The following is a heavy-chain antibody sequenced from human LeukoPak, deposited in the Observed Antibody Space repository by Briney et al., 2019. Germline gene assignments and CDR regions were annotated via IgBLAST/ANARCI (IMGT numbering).Heavy chain of an antibody. CDR3: TIDAPVDY. V-gene: IGHV3-15*01. CDR2: IKSKTDGGTT. D-gene: IGHD5-12*01. J-gene: IGHJ4*02. Sequence: GGSLRLSCAASGFTISNAWMNWVRQAPGKGLEWVGHIKSKTDGGTTDFAAPVKGRFIISRDDSKNTVFLQMNSLKTEDTAVYYCTIDAPVDYWGQGTLVTVSS. CDR1: GFTISNAW.